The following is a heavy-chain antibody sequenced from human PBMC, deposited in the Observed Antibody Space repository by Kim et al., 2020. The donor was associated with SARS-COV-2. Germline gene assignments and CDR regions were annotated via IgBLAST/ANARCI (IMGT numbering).Heavy chain of an antibody. V-gene: IGHV3-23*01. D-gene: IGHD6-19*01. CDR3: AKDLKTAVAAPPDAFDI. Sequence: GKGRVTIARDNSKNTLYRQMNSLRAENTAVYYCAKDLKTAVAAPPDAFDIWGQGTMVTVSS. J-gene: IGHJ3*02.